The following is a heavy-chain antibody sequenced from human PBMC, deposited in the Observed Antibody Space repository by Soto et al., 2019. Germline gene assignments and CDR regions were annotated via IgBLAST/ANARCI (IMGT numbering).Heavy chain of an antibody. J-gene: IGHJ4*02. Sequence: QVQLQESGPGLVKPSETLSLTCTVSCGSISSYYWSWIRQPPGKGLEWIGCFSYSGSTNYNPSLKSRDTISVDTSKNQFSLKLSSVTAADTAVYYCARRGGYGEVIYWGQGSLVTVSS. D-gene: IGHD4-17*01. CDR1: CGSISSYY. CDR3: ARRGGYGEVIY. V-gene: IGHV4-59*08. CDR2: FSYSGST.